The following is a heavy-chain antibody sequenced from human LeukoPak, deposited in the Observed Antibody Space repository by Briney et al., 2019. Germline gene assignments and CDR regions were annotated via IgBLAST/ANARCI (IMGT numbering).Heavy chain of an antibody. CDR2: IYSGGST. V-gene: IGHV3-53*01. Sequence: GGSLRLSCAASGFTVSSNYMSWVRQAPGKGLEWVSVIYSGGSTYYADSVKDRFTISRDNSKNTLYLQMNSLRAEDTAVYYCARDPLTGDFFDFWGQGTLVTVSS. CDR3: ARDPLTGDFFDF. D-gene: IGHD7-27*01. CDR1: GFTVSSNY. J-gene: IGHJ4*02.